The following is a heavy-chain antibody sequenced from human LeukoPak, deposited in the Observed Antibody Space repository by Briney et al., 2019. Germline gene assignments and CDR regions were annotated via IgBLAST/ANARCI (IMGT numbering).Heavy chain of an antibody. V-gene: IGHV3-53*01. CDR2: IYTGGST. D-gene: IGHD1-26*01. CDR1: GFTVSSNY. CDR3: ARGGRGNDAFDI. Sequence: PGGSLRLSCAASGFTVSSNYMSWVGQAPGKGLEWVSVIYTGGSTYYAGSVKGRFTISRDNSKNTLYLQMSSLRAEDTAVYYCARGGRGNDAFDIWGQGTMVTVSS. J-gene: IGHJ3*02.